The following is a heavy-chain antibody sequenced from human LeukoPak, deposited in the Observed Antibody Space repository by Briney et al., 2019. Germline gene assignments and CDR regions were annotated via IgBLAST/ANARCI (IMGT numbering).Heavy chain of an antibody. J-gene: IGHJ4*02. CDR3: ARAPPGIAVADY. CDR2: INHSGST. V-gene: IGHV4-34*01. Sequence: PSETLSLTCAVYGGSFSGYYWSWIRQPPGKGLEWIGEINHSGSTNYNPSLKSRVTISVDTSKNQFSLKLSPVTAPDTAVYYRARAPPGIAVADYWGQGTLVTVSS. D-gene: IGHD6-19*01. CDR1: GGSFSGYY.